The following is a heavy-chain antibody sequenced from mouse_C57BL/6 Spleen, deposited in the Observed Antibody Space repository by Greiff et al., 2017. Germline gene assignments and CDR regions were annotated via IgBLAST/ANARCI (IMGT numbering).Heavy chain of an antibody. V-gene: IGHV1-80*01. J-gene: IGHJ2*01. CDR2: IYPGDGDT. CDR1: GYAFSSYW. CDR3: ARGIYDGYLYYLDD. Sequence: QVQLQQSGAELVKPGASVKISCKASGYAFSSYWMNWVKQRPGKGLEWIGQIYPGDGDTNYNGKFKGKATLTADKSSSTAYMQLSSLTSEDSAVYFCARGIYDGYLYYLDDWGQGTTLTVSS. D-gene: IGHD2-3*01.